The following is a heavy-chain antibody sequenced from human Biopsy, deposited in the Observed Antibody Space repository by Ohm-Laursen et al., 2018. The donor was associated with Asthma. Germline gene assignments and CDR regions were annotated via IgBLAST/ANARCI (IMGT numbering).Heavy chain of an antibody. D-gene: IGHD4-23*01. CDR2: IYNDGRA. J-gene: IGHJ3*02. V-gene: IGHV3-53*01. Sequence: GSLRLSCAASEFSVSSSYMSWVRQAPGKGLEWVSVIYNDGRAYYADSVQGRVTISRDNSKNTLSLQMNSLRAEDTAVYYCARAYGGSLFSGSFDIWGQGTMVTVSS. CDR1: EFSVSSSY. CDR3: ARAYGGSLFSGSFDI.